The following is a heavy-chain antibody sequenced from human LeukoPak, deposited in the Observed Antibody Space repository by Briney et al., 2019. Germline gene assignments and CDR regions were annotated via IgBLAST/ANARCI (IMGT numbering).Heavy chain of an antibody. Sequence: GGSLRLSCAASEFTVSSNHMSWVRQAPGKGLEWVAVISYDESNKYYADSVEGRFTISRDNSKNTLYLQINSLRAEDTAVYYCAREGREWLSVGIDYWGRGTLVTVSS. D-gene: IGHD6-19*01. CDR3: AREGREWLSVGIDY. CDR1: EFTVSSNH. CDR2: ISYDESNK. V-gene: IGHV3-30*03. J-gene: IGHJ4*02.